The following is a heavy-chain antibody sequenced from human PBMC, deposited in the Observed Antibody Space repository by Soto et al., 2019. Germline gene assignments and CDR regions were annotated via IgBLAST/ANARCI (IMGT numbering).Heavy chain of an antibody. D-gene: IGHD6-19*01. CDR3: ASEQWAGGMDV. V-gene: IGHV3-30-3*01. J-gene: IGHJ6*02. Sequence: GGSLRLSCASSGFTFSSYAMHWVRQAPGKGLEWVAVISYDGSNKYYADSVKGRFTISRDNSKNSLYLQMNSLRAEDTAVYYCASEQWAGGMDVWGQGTTVTVSS. CDR1: GFTFSSYA. CDR2: ISYDGSNK.